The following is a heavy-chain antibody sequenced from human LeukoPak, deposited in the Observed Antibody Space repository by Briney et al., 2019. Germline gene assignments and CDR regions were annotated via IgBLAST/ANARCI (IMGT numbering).Heavy chain of an antibody. CDR3: ARHQRLRIQRPQFDY. Sequence: SETLSLTCTVSGGSISSSSYYWGWIRQPPGKGLEWIGSIYYSGSTYYNPSLKSRVTISVDTSKNQFSLKLSSVTAADTAVYYCARHQRLRIQRPQFDYWGQGTLVTVSS. CDR2: IYYSGST. CDR1: GGSISSSSYY. V-gene: IGHV4-39*01. D-gene: IGHD5-18*01. J-gene: IGHJ4*02.